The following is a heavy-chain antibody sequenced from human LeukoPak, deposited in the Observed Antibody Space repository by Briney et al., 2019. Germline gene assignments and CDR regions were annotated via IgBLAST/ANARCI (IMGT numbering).Heavy chain of an antibody. D-gene: IGHD5-18*01. CDR2: ISSSGSTI. CDR3: AKDRARALEFGYAIYYYGMDV. J-gene: IGHJ6*02. V-gene: IGHV3-48*03. Sequence: GGSLRLSCAASGFTFSSYEMNWVRQAPGKGLEWVSYISSSGSTIYYADSVKGRFTISRDNAKNSLYLQMNSLIAEDTAVYYCAKDRARALEFGYAIYYYGMDVWGQGTTVTVSS. CDR1: GFTFSSYE.